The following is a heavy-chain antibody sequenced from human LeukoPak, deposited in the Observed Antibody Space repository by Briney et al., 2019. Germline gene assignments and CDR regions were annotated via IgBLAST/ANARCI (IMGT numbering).Heavy chain of an antibody. CDR3: AKDSSDYGDYAPGAFDF. V-gene: IGHV3-23*01. Sequence: GGSLRLSCAASEFTFNSYAMSWVRQAPGKGLEWVSAISGTGGSTYYADSVQGRFTTSRDNSKNTLYLQMNRLRAEDTAVYYCAKDSSDYGDYAPGAFDFWGQGTLVTVSS. J-gene: IGHJ4*02. D-gene: IGHD4-17*01. CDR2: ISGTGGST. CDR1: EFTFNSYA.